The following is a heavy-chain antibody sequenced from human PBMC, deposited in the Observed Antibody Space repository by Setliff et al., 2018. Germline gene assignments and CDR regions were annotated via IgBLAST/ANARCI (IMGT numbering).Heavy chain of an antibody. CDR3: TPWDYGDPFDL. J-gene: IGHJ2*01. CDR1: GFTFGDYA. Sequence: PGESLRLSCTASGFTFGDYAMSWVRQAPGKGLEWVGFIRSKAYGGTTEYAASVKGRFTISRDDSKSIAYLQMNSLKTEDTAVYYCTPWDYGDPFDLWGRGTLVTV. V-gene: IGHV3-49*04. CDR2: IRSKAYGGTT. D-gene: IGHD4-17*01.